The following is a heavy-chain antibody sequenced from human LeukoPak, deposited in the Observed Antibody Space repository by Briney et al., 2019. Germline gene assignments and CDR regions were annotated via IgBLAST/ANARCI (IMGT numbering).Heavy chain of an antibody. J-gene: IGHJ4*02. CDR3: ARDAGYSSSSEGFDY. V-gene: IGHV1-18*01. D-gene: IGHD6-13*01. CDR2: ISAYNGNT. Sequence: RASVKVSCKASGYTFTSYGISWVRQAPGQGLEWMGWISAYNGNTNYAQKLQGRVTMTTDTSTSTAYMELRSLRSDDTAVYYCARDAGYSSSSEGFDYWGQGTLVTVSS. CDR1: GYTFTSYG.